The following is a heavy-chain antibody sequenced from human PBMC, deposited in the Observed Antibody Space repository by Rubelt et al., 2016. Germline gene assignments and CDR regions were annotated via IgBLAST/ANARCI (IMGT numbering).Heavy chain of an antibody. D-gene: IGHD1-26*01. CDR1: GYTFTSYA. CDR2: INAGNGNT. J-gene: IGHJ4*02. V-gene: IGHV1-3*01. CDR3: ARDIYSGSYYGY. Sequence: QVQLVQSGAEVKKPGASVKVSCKASGYTFTSYAMHWVRQAPGQRLEWMGWINAGNGNTKYSQKFQGRVTMTKEPSASTAYMGLSSLRSEDTAVYYCARDIYSGSYYGYWGQGTLVTVSS.